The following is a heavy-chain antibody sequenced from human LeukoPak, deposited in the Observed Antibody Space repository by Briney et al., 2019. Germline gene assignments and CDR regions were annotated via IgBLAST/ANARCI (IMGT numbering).Heavy chain of an antibody. CDR2: IKQDGSEK. Sequence: GGSLRLSCAASGFTFSSYWMSWVRQAPGKGREWVANIKQDGSEKYYVDSVKGRFTISRDNAKNSLYLQMNSLRAEDTAVYYCARGHYYDFSWGAFDIWGQGTMVTVSS. D-gene: IGHD3-3*01. V-gene: IGHV3-7*01. CDR3: ARGHYYDFSWGAFDI. CDR1: GFTFSSYW. J-gene: IGHJ3*02.